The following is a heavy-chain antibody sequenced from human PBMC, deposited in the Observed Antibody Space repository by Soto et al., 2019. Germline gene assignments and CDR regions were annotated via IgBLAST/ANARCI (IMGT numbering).Heavy chain of an antibody. J-gene: IGHJ4*02. CDR1: GFTFSGYG. Sequence: GGSLRLSCAASGFTFSGYGMNWGREAPGKGLEWISYITSSGSVIYYADSLKGRFTISRDNAKNSLFLQMNSLRAEDTAVYYCATTVTTVDYWGQGTMVTVSS. CDR3: ATTVTTVDY. CDR2: ITSSGSVI. V-gene: IGHV3-48*03. D-gene: IGHD4-17*01.